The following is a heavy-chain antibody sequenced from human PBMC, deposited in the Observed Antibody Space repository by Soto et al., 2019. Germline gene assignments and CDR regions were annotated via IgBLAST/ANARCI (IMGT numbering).Heavy chain of an antibody. CDR1: GFTVSSNY. J-gene: IGHJ4*02. V-gene: IGHV3-53*01. Sequence: EVQLVESGGGLIQPGGSLRLSCAASGFTVSSNYMSWVRQAPGKGLEWVSVIYSGGSTYYADSVKGRFTISRDNSKNTLYLQMNSLRAEDTAVYYCARVGILPAPQPWAYFDYWGQGTLVTVSS. CDR2: IYSGGST. D-gene: IGHD2-2*01. CDR3: ARVGILPAPQPWAYFDY.